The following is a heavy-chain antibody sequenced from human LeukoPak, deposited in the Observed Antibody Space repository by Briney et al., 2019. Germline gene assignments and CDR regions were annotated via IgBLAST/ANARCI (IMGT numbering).Heavy chain of an antibody. CDR1: GFTFSSYS. D-gene: IGHD2-21*02. CDR2: ISTSSSYI. CDR3: ARACGGDCYLSDY. Sequence: GGSLRLSCAASGFTFSSYSMNWVRQAPGKGLEWVSSISTSSSYIYYADSAKGRFTISRDNAKNSLYLQMNGLRAEDTAVYYCARACGGDCYLSDYWGQGTLVTVSS. V-gene: IGHV3-21*06. J-gene: IGHJ4*02.